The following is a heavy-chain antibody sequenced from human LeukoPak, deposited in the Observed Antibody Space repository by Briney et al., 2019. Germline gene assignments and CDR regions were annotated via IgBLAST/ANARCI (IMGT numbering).Heavy chain of an antibody. J-gene: IGHJ4*02. CDR1: GDTFTSYD. Sequence: APVKVSCKASGDTFTSYDINWVRQATGQGLEWMGWMNPNSGNTGYAQKFQGRVTMTRNTSISTAYMELSSLRSEDTAVYYCARGQPSIAVAGTRDYWGQGTLVTVSS. D-gene: IGHD6-19*01. CDR3: ARGQPSIAVAGTRDY. V-gene: IGHV1-8*01. CDR2: MNPNSGNT.